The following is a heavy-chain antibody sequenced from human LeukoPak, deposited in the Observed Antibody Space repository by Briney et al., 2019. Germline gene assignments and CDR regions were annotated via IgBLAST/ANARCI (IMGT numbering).Heavy chain of an antibody. CDR1: SGSISSYY. J-gene: IGHJ3*02. D-gene: IGHD2/OR15-2a*01. CDR2: IYASGNT. V-gene: IGHV4-4*07. CDR3: ARDRCNSSSCASRGAFDI. Sequence: SETLSLTCTVSSGSISSYYWSWIRQPAGKGLEWIGRIYASGNTNYNPSLKSRLTMSVDTSKNQFSLKLSSVAAADTAVYYCARDRCNSSSCASRGAFDIWGQGTMVTVSS.